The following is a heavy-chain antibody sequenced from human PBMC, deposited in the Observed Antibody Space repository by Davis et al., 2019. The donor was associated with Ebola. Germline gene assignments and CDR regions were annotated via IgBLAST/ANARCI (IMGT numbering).Heavy chain of an antibody. V-gene: IGHV4-61*01. CDR1: GGSISSGSYY. CDR3: ARWVPIVVVPAATGWFDP. CDR2: IYYSGST. D-gene: IGHD2-2*01. J-gene: IGHJ5*02. Sequence: PSETLSLTCTVSGGSISSGSYYWSWIRQPPGKGLEWIGYIYYSGSTNYNPSLKSRVTISVDTSKNQFSLKLSSVTAADTAVYYCARWVPIVVVPAATGWFDPWGQGTLVTVSS.